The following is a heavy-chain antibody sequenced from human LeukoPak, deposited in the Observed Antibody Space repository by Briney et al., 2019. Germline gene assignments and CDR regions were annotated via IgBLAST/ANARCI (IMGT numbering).Heavy chain of an antibody. CDR2: SSSSGSTI. CDR3: ARDPGHCSSISCYKFFDY. J-gene: IGHJ4*02. V-gene: IGHV3-48*03. D-gene: IGHD2-2*02. CDR1: GFTFSGFE. Sequence: QPGGSLRLSCAASGFTFSGFEMNWVRQAPGKGLEWVSYSSSSGSTIYYADSVKGRFTVSRDNAKNSLYLQMNSLRAEDTAVYYCARDPGHCSSISCYKFFDYWGQGTLVTVSS.